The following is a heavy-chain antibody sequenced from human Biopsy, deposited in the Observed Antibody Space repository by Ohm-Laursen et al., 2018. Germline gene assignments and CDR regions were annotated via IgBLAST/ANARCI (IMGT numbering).Heavy chain of an antibody. D-gene: IGHD1-7*01. CDR3: GRAVRNQLLTDP. CDR1: GYTFTSYD. J-gene: IGHJ5*02. CDR2: LNPVSGNS. Sequence: ASVSLSRKLSGYTFTSYDITWVRQASGQGPEWIGWLNPVSGNSNFGQKFRGRVTVTSDTSISTAYMELSGLTSDDTATYYCGRAVRNQLLTDPWGQGTLVTVTS. V-gene: IGHV1-8*01.